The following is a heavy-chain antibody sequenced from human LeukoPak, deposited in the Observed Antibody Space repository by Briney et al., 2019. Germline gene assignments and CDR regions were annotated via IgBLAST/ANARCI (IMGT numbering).Heavy chain of an antibody. CDR3: VTTTWDTVMIHTPPFDH. V-gene: IGHV3-66*01. CDR1: GFTVSSNY. D-gene: IGHD3-16*01. J-gene: IGHJ4*02. CDR2: IYTDGRT. Sequence: GGSLRLSCSVAGFTVSSNYMSWVRQAPGKGLEYVSFIYTDGRTFYADSVKGRFIISRDNPGNTLSLQMNSLRAEDTAVYYCVTTTWDTVMIHTPPFDHWGQGTLVTVAS.